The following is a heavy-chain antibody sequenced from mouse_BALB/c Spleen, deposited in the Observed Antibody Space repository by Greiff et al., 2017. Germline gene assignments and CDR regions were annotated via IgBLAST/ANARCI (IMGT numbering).Heavy chain of an antibody. J-gene: IGHJ3*01. CDR1: GYTFTSYW. CDR3: ARSDDGSAWFAD. CDR2: IDPSDSYT. D-gene: IGHD2-3*01. Sequence: QVQLQQPGAELVKPGASVKLSCKASGYTFTSYWMHWVKQRPGQGLEWIGEIDPSDSYTNYNQKFKGKATLTVDKSSSTAYMQLSSLTSEDSAVYYCARSDDGSAWFADWGQGTLVTGSA. V-gene: IGHV1-69*02.